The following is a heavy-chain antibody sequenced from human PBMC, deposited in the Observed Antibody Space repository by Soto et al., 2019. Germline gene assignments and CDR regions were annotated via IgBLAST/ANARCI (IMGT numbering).Heavy chain of an antibody. Sequence: GGSLRLSCAASGFTFSSYAMSWVRQAPGKGLEWVSAISGSGGSTYYADSVKGRFTISRDNSKNTLYLQMNSLRAEDTAVYYCAKDLGSVKVVAATPDAFDIWGQGTMVTVSS. V-gene: IGHV3-23*01. CDR2: ISGSGGST. CDR1: GFTFSSYA. CDR3: AKDLGSVKVVAATPDAFDI. J-gene: IGHJ3*02. D-gene: IGHD2-15*01.